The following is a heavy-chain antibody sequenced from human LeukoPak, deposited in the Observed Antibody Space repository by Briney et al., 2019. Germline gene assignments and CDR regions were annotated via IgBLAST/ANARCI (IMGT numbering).Heavy chain of an antibody. J-gene: IGHJ4*02. V-gene: IGHV3-21*01. CDR2: ISSSGSYI. Sequence: GGSLRLSCAASGFTFSSYSMNWVRQAPGKGLEWVASISSSGSYIYYADSVKGRFTISRDNAKNSLYLQMNSLRAEDTAVYYCARGNYDFWSGYLNYWGQGTLVTVSS. CDR3: ARGNYDFWSGYLNY. CDR1: GFTFSSYS. D-gene: IGHD3-3*01.